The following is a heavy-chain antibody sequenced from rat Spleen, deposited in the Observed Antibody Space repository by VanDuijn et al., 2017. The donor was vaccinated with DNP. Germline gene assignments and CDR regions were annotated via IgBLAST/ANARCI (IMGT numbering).Heavy chain of an antibody. V-gene: IGHV5S23*01. D-gene: IGHD4-1*01. CDR1: GFTFSDYN. CDR3: ARHMDTGPYYAMDV. Sequence: EVQLVESGGDLVQSGRSLKVSCAASGFTFSDYNMAWVRQAPKKGLEWVASISTSGGNTYYRDSVKGRLTISRDNAKSMLYLQVDSLRPEDTATYYCARHMDTGPYYAMDVWGRGISVTVSS. J-gene: IGHJ4*01. CDR2: ISTSGGNT.